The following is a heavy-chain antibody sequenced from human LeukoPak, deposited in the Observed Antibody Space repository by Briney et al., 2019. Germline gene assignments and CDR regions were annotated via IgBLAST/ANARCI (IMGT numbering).Heavy chain of an antibody. CDR2: IYHSGSS. D-gene: IGHD3-22*01. J-gene: IGHJ5*02. Sequence: SETLSLTCAVSGGSISSSNWWSWVRQPPGKGLEWIGEIYHSGSSNYNPSLKSRVTISVDKSKNQFSLKLSSVTAADTAVYFCARTSITMIANWFDPWGQGTLVTVSS. CDR3: ARTSITMIANWFDP. CDR1: GGSISSSNW. V-gene: IGHV4-4*02.